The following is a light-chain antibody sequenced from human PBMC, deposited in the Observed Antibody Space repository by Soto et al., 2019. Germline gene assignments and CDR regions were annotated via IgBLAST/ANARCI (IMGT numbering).Light chain of an antibody. CDR2: GAS. Sequence: EIVLTQSPGTLSLSPGERATLSCRASQSVSSSYLAWYQQKPGQAPRLLIYGASSRATGIPDRFSGSGSGTDFTLTISRPEPEDFAVYYCQQYGSSQGFTFGPGTKVDIK. V-gene: IGKV3-20*01. J-gene: IGKJ3*01. CDR3: QQYGSSQGFT. CDR1: QSVSSSY.